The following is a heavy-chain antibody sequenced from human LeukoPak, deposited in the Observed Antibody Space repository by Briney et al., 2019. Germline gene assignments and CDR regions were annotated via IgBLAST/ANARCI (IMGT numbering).Heavy chain of an antibody. CDR3: AREDNYYDSIGPFDY. CDR2: INPNSGGT. Sequence: ASVKVSCKASGYTFTGYYMHWVRQAPGQGLEWMGWINPNSGGTNYAQKFQGRVTMTRDTSISTAYMELSRLRSDDTAVYYCAREDNYYDSIGPFDYWGQGILVTVSS. CDR1: GYTFTGYY. D-gene: IGHD3-22*01. J-gene: IGHJ4*02. V-gene: IGHV1-2*02.